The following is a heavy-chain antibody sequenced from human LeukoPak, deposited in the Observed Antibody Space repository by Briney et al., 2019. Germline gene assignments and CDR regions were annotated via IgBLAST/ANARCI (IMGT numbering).Heavy chain of an antibody. CDR3: ARWAGVTDY. D-gene: IGHD5-18*01. J-gene: IGHJ4*02. CDR1: GFTFENYW. Sequence: GGSLRLSCAASGFTFENYWMSWVRQAPGKGPEWVAHIKQDGSVEHYLDSVKGRFTISRDNAKSSVILQMTSLRAEDTAVYYCARWAGVTDYWGQGALVTLSS. V-gene: IGHV3-7*01. CDR2: IKQDGSVE.